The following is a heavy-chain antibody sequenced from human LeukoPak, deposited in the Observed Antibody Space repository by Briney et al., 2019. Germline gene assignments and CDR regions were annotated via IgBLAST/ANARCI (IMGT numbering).Heavy chain of an antibody. D-gene: IGHD1-7*01. V-gene: IGHV3-48*03. CDR1: GFSISSYE. J-gene: IGHJ6*03. Sequence: GGSLRLSCAASGFSISSYEMNWVRPAPGKGLEWVSHISSSGSTIWYADSVKGRFTISRDNAKYSLYLKMNSLRAEDTAVYYCARVELAPYYYYMDVWGKGTTVTVSS. CDR3: ARVELAPYYYYMDV. CDR2: ISSSGSTI.